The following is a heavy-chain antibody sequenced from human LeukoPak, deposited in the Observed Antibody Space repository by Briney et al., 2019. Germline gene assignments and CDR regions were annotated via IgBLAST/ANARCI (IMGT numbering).Heavy chain of an antibody. J-gene: IGHJ3*02. D-gene: IGHD4-17*01. V-gene: IGHV1-18*01. Sequence: ASVKVSCKASGYTFTNHGISWVRPAPGQGLEWMGWISTYNGNTNYAQKLQGRVTMTTDTSTSTAYMELRSLRSDDTAVYYCARSGGWAYGDYDGFIAFDIWGQGTMVTVSS. CDR1: GYTFTNHG. CDR2: ISTYNGNT. CDR3: ARSGGWAYGDYDGFIAFDI.